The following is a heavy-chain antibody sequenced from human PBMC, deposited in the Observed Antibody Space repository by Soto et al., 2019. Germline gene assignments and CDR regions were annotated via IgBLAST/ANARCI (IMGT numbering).Heavy chain of an antibody. D-gene: IGHD1-7*01. CDR3: ARSIGTNQLDR. Sequence: ASVKVSCKASGYTFTRYTMNWVRQAPGQRLEWMGWINPDNGNTKSSQKFQDRVIITRDTSASTAYMDLSSLRSEDTAVYYCARSIGTNQLDRWRQGTLVAVSS. V-gene: IGHV1-3*01. CDR2: INPDNGNT. CDR1: GYTFTRYT. J-gene: IGHJ5*02.